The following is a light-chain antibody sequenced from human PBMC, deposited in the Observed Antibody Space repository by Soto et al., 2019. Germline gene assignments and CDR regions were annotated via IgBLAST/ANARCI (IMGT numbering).Light chain of an antibody. CDR1: QTVRNNY. CDR3: QQFSSYPFT. V-gene: IGKV3-20*01. J-gene: IGKJ4*02. CDR2: DAS. Sequence: LLNQSTGHLSFSPGERATLSCRASQTVRNNYLSWYQQKPGQAPRLLIDDASSRATGIPDRFSGGWARADFTLTSSILEPEDFAVYCYQQFSSYPFTFGGGTKVDIK.